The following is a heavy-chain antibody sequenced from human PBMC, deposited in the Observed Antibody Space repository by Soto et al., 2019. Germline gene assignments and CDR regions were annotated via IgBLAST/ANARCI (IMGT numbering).Heavy chain of an antibody. J-gene: IGHJ5*02. CDR2: IYYSGST. Sequence: QVQLQESGPGLVKPSQTLSLTCTVSGGSISSGGYYWSWIRQHPGKGLEWIGYIYYSGSTYYNPFLKSRDTRSVDTTKSQFSLKLSSVTAADTAVYSSASVGGINWFDPWGQGTLVTVSS. D-gene: IGHD3-16*01. CDR1: GGSISSGGYY. V-gene: IGHV4-31*03. CDR3: ASVGGINWFDP.